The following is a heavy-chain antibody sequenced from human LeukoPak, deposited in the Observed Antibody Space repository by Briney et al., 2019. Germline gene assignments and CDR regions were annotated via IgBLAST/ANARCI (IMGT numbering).Heavy chain of an antibody. V-gene: IGHV3-53*01. CDR1: GFTVSSNY. Sequence: GGSLRLSCAASGFTVSSNYMSWVRQAPGKGLEWVSVIYSGGSTYYADSVKGRFTISRDNSKNTLYLQMNSLRADDMAVYYCARGPWGIVGGDGAFDIWGQGTMVTVSS. J-gene: IGHJ3*02. CDR2: IYSGGST. CDR3: ARGPWGIVGGDGAFDI. D-gene: IGHD2-21*02.